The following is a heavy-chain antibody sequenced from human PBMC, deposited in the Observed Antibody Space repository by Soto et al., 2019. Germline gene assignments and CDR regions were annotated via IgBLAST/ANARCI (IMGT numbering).Heavy chain of an antibody. CDR1: GYTLTSYA. D-gene: IGHD2-15*01. CDR2: INAGNGNT. Sequence: SVKPSWKASGYTLTSYARHSVRQAPGQRLEWMGWINAGNGNTKYSQKFQGRVTITRDTSASTAYMELSSLRSEDTAVYYCARDLGGWPDYWGQGTLVTVSS. J-gene: IGHJ4*02. CDR3: ARDLGGWPDY. V-gene: IGHV1-3*01.